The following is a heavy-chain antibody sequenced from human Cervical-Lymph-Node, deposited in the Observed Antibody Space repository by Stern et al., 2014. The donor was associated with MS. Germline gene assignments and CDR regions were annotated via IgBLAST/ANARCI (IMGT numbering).Heavy chain of an antibody. J-gene: IGHJ6*02. CDR1: GFSLSNSG. CDR2: MSFVGGNK. Sequence: DQLVESGGGVVQPGRSLTLSCAASGFSLSNSGMHWVRQAPGKGLEWVAVMSFVGGNKKYGDAVKGRFSISRDMANNTLILQMNSLRPEDTAVYYCMGVGDAMHVWGQGTTVIVSS. V-gene: IGHV3-30*03. CDR3: MGVGDAMHV.